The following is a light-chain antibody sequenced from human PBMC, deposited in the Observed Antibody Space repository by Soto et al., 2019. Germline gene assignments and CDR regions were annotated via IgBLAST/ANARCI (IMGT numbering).Light chain of an antibody. CDR3: CSYAGSSTG. Sequence: QSAPTQPASVSGSPGQSITLSCTGTSSDVGSYNLVSWYQQHPGKAPKLMIYEGSKRPSGVSNRFSGSKSGNTASLTISGLQAEDEADYYCCSYAGSSTGFGGGTKLTVL. V-gene: IGLV2-23*01. CDR2: EGS. CDR1: SSDVGSYNL. J-gene: IGLJ3*02.